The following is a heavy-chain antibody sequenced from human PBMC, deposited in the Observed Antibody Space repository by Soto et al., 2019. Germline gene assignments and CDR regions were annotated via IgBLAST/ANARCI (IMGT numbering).Heavy chain of an antibody. CDR3: AIHSGSSGSQDLDY. D-gene: IGHD3-22*01. CDR1: GYTFTSYG. V-gene: IGHV1-2*04. J-gene: IGHJ4*02. CDR2: INPNSGGT. Sequence: GASVKVSCKASGYTFTSYGISWVRQAPGQGLEWMGWINPNSGGTNYAQKFQGWVTMTRDTSISTAYMELSRLRSDDTAVYYCAIHSGSSGSQDLDYWGQGTLVTVSS.